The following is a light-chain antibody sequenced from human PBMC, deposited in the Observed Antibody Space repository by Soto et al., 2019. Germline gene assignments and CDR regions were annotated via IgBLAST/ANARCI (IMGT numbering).Light chain of an antibody. CDR1: QSVSSNY. Sequence: DIVLTQSPGTLSLSPGERATLSCRASQSVSSNYLAWYQQKPGQAPRLLIYGASSRATGTPDRFSGSGSGTDFTLTISRLEPEDFAVYYCQQYGSSPPYTFGQGTKVDI. CDR2: GAS. V-gene: IGKV3-20*01. CDR3: QQYGSSPPYT. J-gene: IGKJ2*01.